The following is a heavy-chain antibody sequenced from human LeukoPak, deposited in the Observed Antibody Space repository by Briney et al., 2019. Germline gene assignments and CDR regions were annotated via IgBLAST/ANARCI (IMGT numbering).Heavy chain of an antibody. V-gene: IGHV3-21*01. CDR2: ISSSSSYI. D-gene: IGHD2-15*01. CDR1: GFTFSSYS. CDR3: ARAVCSGGSCYRFDY. Sequence: PGGSLRLSCAASGFTFSSYSMNWVRQAPGKGLEWVSSISSSSSYIYYADSVKGRCTISRDNAKNSLYLKMNSLRAEDTAVYYCARAVCSGGSCYRFDYWGQGTLVTVSS. J-gene: IGHJ4*02.